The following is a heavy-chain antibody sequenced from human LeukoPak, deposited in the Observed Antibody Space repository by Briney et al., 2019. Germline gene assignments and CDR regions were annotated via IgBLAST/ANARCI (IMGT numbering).Heavy chain of an antibody. CDR3: ARHRNNIWNYFEY. J-gene: IGHJ4*02. CDR2: IYSSGST. V-gene: IGHV4-59*08. CDR1: GGSVSSYY. Sequence: PSETLSLTCTVSGGSVSSYYWSWIRQPPGKGLEWIGNIYSSGSTNYNPSLKSRVTISIDTSKKQFSLNLSSVTAADTAVYYCARHRNNIWNYFEYWGQGTLVTVSS. D-gene: IGHD1-1*01.